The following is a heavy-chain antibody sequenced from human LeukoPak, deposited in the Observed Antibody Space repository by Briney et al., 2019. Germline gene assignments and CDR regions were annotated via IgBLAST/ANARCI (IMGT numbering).Heavy chain of an antibody. V-gene: IGHV4-34*01. Sequence: PSETLSLTCAVYGGSFSGYYWSWIRQPPGKGLEWIGEINHSGSTNYSPSLKSRVTISVDTSKDQFSLNLSSVTAADTAVYYCASGSSGWSGDYYFDYWGQGTLVTVSS. CDR2: INHSGST. CDR1: GGSFSGYY. J-gene: IGHJ4*02. D-gene: IGHD6-19*01. CDR3: ASGSSGWSGDYYFDY.